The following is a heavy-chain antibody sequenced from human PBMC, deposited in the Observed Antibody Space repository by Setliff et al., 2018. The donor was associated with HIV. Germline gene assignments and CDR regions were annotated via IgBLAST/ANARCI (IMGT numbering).Heavy chain of an antibody. D-gene: IGHD5-12*01. CDR2: ISGRNGTT. V-gene: IGHV1-18*01. CDR1: GYTFTNYG. J-gene: IGHJ4*02. Sequence: ASVKVSCKASGYTFTNYGIGWVRQAPGQGFEWMGWISGRNGTTNYAQKLQGRVTLSADESTSTAYMQLSSLTSEDTAVYYCARGRWLQSFDYWGQGTLVTVS. CDR3: ARGRWLQSFDY.